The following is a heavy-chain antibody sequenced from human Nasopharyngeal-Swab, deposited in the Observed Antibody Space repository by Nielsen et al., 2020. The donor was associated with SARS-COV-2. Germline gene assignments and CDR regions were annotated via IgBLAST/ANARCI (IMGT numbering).Heavy chain of an antibody. CDR1: GGSFSGYY. CDR2: INHSGRT. Sequence: SATLSLTCAVYGGSFSGYYWSWIRQPPGKGLEWIGEINHSGRTNYNPYLKSRVTTSVDTSKNQFSLKLSSVTAADTAVYYCARIAGTFAFVDYWGQGTLVTVSS. CDR3: ARIAGTFAFVDY. J-gene: IGHJ4*02. V-gene: IGHV4-34*01. D-gene: IGHD6-13*01.